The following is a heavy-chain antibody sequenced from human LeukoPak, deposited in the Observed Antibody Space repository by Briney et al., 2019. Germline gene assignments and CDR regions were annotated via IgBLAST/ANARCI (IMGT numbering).Heavy chain of an antibody. V-gene: IGHV1-69*13. CDR3: ARGEGYGDYAFDY. D-gene: IGHD4-17*01. CDR2: IIPIFGTA. Sequence: SVKVSCKASGYTFTGYYMHWVRQAPGQGLEWMGGIIPIFGTANYAQKFQGRVTITADESTSTAYMELSSLRSEDTAVYYCARGEGYGDYAFDYWGQGTLVTVSS. CDR1: GYTFTGYY. J-gene: IGHJ4*02.